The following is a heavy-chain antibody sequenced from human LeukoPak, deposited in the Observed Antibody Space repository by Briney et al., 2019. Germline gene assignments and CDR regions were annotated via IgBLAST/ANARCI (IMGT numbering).Heavy chain of an antibody. CDR3: ARDPPAVLIDTYG. Sequence: TGGSLRLSCTASGFIVTNNYINWVRQAPGKGLEWVSLVYSGGSTYYADSVKGRFTISRDNSKNMVYLQMNSLRAEGTAMYYCARDPPAVLIDTYGWGQGTLVTVSS. V-gene: IGHV3-66*01. D-gene: IGHD2-8*01. CDR1: GFIVTNNY. J-gene: IGHJ4*02. CDR2: VYSGGST.